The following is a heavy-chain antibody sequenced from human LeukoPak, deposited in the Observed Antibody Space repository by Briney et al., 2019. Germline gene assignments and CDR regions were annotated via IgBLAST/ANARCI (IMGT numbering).Heavy chain of an antibody. D-gene: IGHD3-10*01. CDR2: IIPIFGTA. CDR1: GGTFSSYA. J-gene: IGHJ5*02. CDR3: ARDLKAVYGSGSYQAYNWFDP. Sequence: ASVKVSCKASGGTFSSYAISWVRQAPGQGLEWMGGIIPIFGTANYAQKFQGRVTITADESTSTAYMELSSLRSEDTAVYYCARDLKAVYGSGSYQAYNWFDPWGQGTLVTVSS. V-gene: IGHV1-69*13.